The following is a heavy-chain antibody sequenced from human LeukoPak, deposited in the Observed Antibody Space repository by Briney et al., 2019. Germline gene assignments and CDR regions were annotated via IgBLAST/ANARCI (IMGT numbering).Heavy chain of an antibody. J-gene: IGHJ4*02. V-gene: IGHV1-18*01. D-gene: IGHD6-13*01. CDR3: ARDWGRGQQLKPDDY. CDR1: GYTFTSYG. Sequence: ASVKVSCKASGYTFTSYGISWVRQAPGQGLEWMGWISAYNGNTNYAQKLQGRVTMTTDTSTSTAYMELRSLRSDDTAVYYCARDWGRGQQLKPDDYWGQGTLVTVSS. CDR2: ISAYNGNT.